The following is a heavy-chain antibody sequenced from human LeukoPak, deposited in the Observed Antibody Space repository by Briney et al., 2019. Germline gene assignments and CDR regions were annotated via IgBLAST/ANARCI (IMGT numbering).Heavy chain of an antibody. CDR3: AKGRAIFGVADYYYMDV. CDR1: GFTFLSSA. D-gene: IGHD3-3*01. V-gene: IGHV3-23*01. CDR2: ISGSGGST. Sequence: GGSLRLSCAASGFTFLSSAMEWVRQAPGKGLEWVSAISGSGGSTYYADSVKGRFPISRDNSKNTLYLQMNSLRAEDTAVYYCAKGRAIFGVADYYYMDVWGKGTTVTVSS. J-gene: IGHJ6*03.